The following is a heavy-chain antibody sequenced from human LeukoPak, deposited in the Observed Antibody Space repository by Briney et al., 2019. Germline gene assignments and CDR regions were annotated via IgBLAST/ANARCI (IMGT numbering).Heavy chain of an antibody. CDR2: ISTSGST. J-gene: IGHJ4*02. CDR3: ARWDYGGNSNGFDY. D-gene: IGHD4-23*01. CDR1: GGSISSYY. Sequence: SETLSLTCTVSGGSISSYYWSWIRQPAGKGLESIGHISTSGSTNYNPSLKSRVTMSVDTSKNQFSLKLSSVTAADTAVYYCARWDYGGNSNGFDYWGQGTLVTVSS. V-gene: IGHV4-4*07.